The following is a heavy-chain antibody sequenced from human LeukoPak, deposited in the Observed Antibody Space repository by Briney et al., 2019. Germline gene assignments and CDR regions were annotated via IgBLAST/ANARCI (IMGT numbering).Heavy chain of an antibody. D-gene: IGHD6-19*01. J-gene: IGHJ4*02. CDR3: ARVLGLAVAGTFYTFDY. Sequence: PGGSLRLSCAASGFTFSSYGMHWVRQAPGKGLEWVAFIRYDGSNKYYADSVKGRFTISRDNSKNTLYLQMNSLRAEDTAVYYCARVLGLAVAGTFYTFDYWGQGTLVTVSS. V-gene: IGHV3-30*02. CDR2: IRYDGSNK. CDR1: GFTFSSYG.